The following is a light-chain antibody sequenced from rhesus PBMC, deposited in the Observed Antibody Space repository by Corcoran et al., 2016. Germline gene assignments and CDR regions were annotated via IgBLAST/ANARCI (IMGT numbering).Light chain of an antibody. V-gene: IGKV1S14*01. J-gene: IGKJ1*01. CDR3: PQHNSYPRT. CDR1: QGISNY. CDR2: YAS. Sequence: DIQMTQSPSFLSASVVDTVTITCRASQGISNYLAWYQRKPGKTPKPLSDYASNLESGVPSRVSGSGSVTDFTLTISSLQTEDFAIYYCPQHNSYPRTFGQGTNVEIK.